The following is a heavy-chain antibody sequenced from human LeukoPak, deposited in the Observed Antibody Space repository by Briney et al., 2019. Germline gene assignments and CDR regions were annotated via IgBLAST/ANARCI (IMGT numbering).Heavy chain of an antibody. CDR1: GGSISNYY. J-gene: IGHJ4*02. D-gene: IGHD3-22*01. CDR2: IYYSGGT. Sequence: PSETLSLTCTDSGGSISNYYWSWIQQPPGKGLEWIGYIYYSGGTNYNPSLESRVTISVDTSKNQFSLRLSSVTAADTAVYRCARGLVYYDSSVAYWGQGILVTVSS. V-gene: IGHV4-59*01. CDR3: ARGLVYYDSSVAY.